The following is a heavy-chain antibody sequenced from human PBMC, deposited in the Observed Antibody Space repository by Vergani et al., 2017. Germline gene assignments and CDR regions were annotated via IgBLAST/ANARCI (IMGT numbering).Heavy chain of an antibody. Sequence: VQLVESGGGLLKPGESLRLSCAVSGFSFSDHYMTWIRQAPGKGLEWVSYISNSGNTIEYADSVKGRFSISRDNAKSSLFLQMDSLRAEDTAVYYCARDHRDYNNYPGTFDIWGQGAMVTVSS. CDR2: ISNSGNTI. V-gene: IGHV3-11*01. D-gene: IGHD5-24*01. CDR1: GFSFSDHY. J-gene: IGHJ3*02. CDR3: ARDHRDYNNYPGTFDI.